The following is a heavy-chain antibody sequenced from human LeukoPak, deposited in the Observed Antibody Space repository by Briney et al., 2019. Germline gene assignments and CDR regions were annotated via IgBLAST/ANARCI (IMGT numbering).Heavy chain of an antibody. V-gene: IGHV3-23*01. Sequence: GGSLRLSCAASGFTFSISAMSWVRQAPGKGLEWVSTISRGTGSTYYADYVKGRITISRDNTKNTLYLQMNSLRAEDTAVYYCAKGGGNGPFDYWGQGTLVTVSS. CDR2: ISRGTGST. CDR1: GFTFSISA. J-gene: IGHJ4*02. D-gene: IGHD4-23*01. CDR3: AKGGGNGPFDY.